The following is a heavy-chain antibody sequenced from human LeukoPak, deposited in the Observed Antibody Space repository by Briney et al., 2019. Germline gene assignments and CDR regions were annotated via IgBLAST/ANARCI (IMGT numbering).Heavy chain of an antibody. D-gene: IGHD3-10*01. J-gene: IGHJ6*03. CDR1: GGSISSYY. Sequence: SETLSLTCTVSGGSISSYYWSWIRQPPGKGLEWIGYIYYSGSTNYNPSLKSRVTISVDTSKNQFSLKLGSVTAADTAVYYCARVGSDYYMDVWGKGTTVTVSS. CDR3: ARVGSDYYMDV. CDR2: IYYSGST. V-gene: IGHV4-59*01.